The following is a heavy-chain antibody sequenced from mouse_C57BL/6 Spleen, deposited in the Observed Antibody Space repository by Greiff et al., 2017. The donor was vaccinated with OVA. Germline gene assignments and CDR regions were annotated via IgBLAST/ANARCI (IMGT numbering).Heavy chain of an antibody. CDR1: GFNIKDYY. Sequence: VQLKESGAELVKPGASVKLSCTASGFNIKDYYMHWVKQRTEQGLEWIGRIDPEDGETKYAPKFQGKATITADTSSNTAYLQLSSLTSEDTAVYYCARPMVTTTFWFAYWGQGTLVTVSA. CDR3: ARPMVTTTFWFAY. D-gene: IGHD2-3*01. J-gene: IGHJ3*01. CDR2: IDPEDGET. V-gene: IGHV14-2*01.